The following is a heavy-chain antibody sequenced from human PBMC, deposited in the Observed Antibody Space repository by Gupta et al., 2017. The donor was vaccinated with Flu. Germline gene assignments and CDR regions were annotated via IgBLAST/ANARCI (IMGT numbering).Heavy chain of an antibody. CDR1: GFTFTSYA. J-gene: IGHJ4*02. V-gene: IGHV3-23*01. Sequence: EVQLLESGGGLVQPGVSLRLSCAASGFTFTSYAMNWVRQAPGKGLEWVSAISGSGGSTYYADSVKGRFTISRDNSKNTLYLQMNSLRAEDTAVYYCAARGWTFPFDYWGQGTLVTVSS. CDR2: ISGSGGST. D-gene: IGHD2-15*01. CDR3: AARGWTFPFDY.